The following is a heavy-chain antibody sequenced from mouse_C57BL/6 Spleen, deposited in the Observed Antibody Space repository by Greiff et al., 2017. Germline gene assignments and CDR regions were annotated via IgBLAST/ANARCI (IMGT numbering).Heavy chain of an antibody. CDR2: IDPSDSYT. Sequence: VQLQQPGAELVMPGASVKLSCKASGYTFTSYWMHWVKQRPGQGLEWIGEIDPSDSYTNYTQKFKGKSTLTVDKSSTTAYMQLSSLTSEDSAVYDCASPIYDSYPYAMDYWGQGTSVTVSS. CDR3: ASPIYDSYPYAMDY. D-gene: IGHD2-3*01. J-gene: IGHJ4*01. CDR1: GYTFTSYW. V-gene: IGHV1-69*01.